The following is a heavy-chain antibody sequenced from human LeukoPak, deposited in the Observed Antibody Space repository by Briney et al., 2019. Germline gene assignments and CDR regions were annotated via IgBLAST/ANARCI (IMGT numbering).Heavy chain of an antibody. Sequence: PGGFLRLSCAASGFTFRSYAMSWVRQAPGQGLEWVSAISGSGGSTYYADSVKGRFTISRDNFKNTLYLQMNSLRAEDTAIYYCAKDHSLGTTPFDYWGQGTLVTVSS. V-gene: IGHV3-23*01. J-gene: IGHJ4*02. CDR3: AKDHSLGTTPFDY. CDR2: ISGSGGST. CDR1: GFTFRSYA. D-gene: IGHD1-7*01.